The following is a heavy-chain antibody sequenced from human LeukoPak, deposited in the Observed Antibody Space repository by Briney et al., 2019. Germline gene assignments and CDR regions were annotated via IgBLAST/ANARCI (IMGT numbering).Heavy chain of an antibody. V-gene: IGHV1-2*02. CDR2: INPNSGGT. D-gene: IGHD3-22*01. Sequence: ASVKVSCKASGYTFTGYYMHWVRQAPGQGLEWMGWINPNSGGTNYAQKFQGRVTMTRDTSISTAYTELSRLRSDDTAVYYCARGYYYDSSGPPPGYWGQGTLVTVSS. J-gene: IGHJ4*02. CDR1: GYTFTGYY. CDR3: ARGYYYDSSGPPPGY.